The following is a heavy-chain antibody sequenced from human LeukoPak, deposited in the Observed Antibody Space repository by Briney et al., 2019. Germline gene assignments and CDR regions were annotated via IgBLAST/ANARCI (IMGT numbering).Heavy chain of an antibody. J-gene: IGHJ4*02. CDR1: GFTVSSNY. Sequence: GGSLRLSCAASGFTVSSNYMSWVRQAPGKGLEWVSSISSSSSYIYYADSVKGRFTISRDNSKNTLYLQMNSLRAEDTAVYYCARGTHIVVVTAIPGLFDYWGQGTLVTVSS. CDR2: ISSSSSYI. V-gene: IGHV3-21*01. CDR3: ARGTHIVVVTAIPGLFDY. D-gene: IGHD2-21*02.